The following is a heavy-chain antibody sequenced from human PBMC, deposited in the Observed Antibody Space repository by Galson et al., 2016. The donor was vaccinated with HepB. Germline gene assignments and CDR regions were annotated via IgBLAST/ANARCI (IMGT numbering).Heavy chain of an antibody. J-gene: IGHJ4*02. V-gene: IGHV1-8*02. CDR1: GYTFTNFH. CDR2: MNPKSGNT. Sequence: SVKVSCKASGYTFTNFHINWIRQGPGQGLEWMGWMNPKSGNTAFAQRFQGRLTMPTDTPTSTAYMELSGLTSDETAIYYCARGLRQWLAQLDYWGQGSLVTVSS. D-gene: IGHD6-19*01. CDR3: ARGLRQWLAQLDY.